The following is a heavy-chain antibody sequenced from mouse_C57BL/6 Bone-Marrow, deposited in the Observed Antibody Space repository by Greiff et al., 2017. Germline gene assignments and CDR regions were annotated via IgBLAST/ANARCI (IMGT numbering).Heavy chain of an antibody. Sequence: VQLQQSGPELVKPGASVKIPCKASGYTFTDYNMDWVKQSHGKSLEWIGDINPNNGGTIYNQKFKGKATLTVDKSSSTAYMELRSLTSEDTAVYYCARGGDDYDGGYFDVWAQGPRSPSPQ. CDR2: INPNNGGT. CDR1: GYTFTDYN. D-gene: IGHD2-4*01. CDR3: ARGGDDYDGGYFDV. V-gene: IGHV1-18*01. J-gene: IGHJ1*03.